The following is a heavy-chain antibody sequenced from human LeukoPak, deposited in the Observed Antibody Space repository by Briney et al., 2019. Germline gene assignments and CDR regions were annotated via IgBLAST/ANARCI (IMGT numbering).Heavy chain of an antibody. J-gene: IGHJ5*02. CDR2: INAGNGNT. CDR1: GYTFTSYA. V-gene: IGHV1-3*01. CDR3: AREGIAAGGTS. Sequence: ASVKVSCKASGYTFTSYAMNWVRQAPGQRLEWMGWINAGNGNTKYSQKFQGRVTITRDTSASTAYMELSSLRAEDTAVYYCAREGIAAGGTSWGQGTQVTVSS. D-gene: IGHD6-13*01.